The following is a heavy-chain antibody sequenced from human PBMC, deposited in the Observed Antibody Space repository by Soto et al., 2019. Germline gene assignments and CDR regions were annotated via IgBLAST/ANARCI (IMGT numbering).Heavy chain of an antibody. CDR3: ARDVAAAAGNSAYYGMDV. V-gene: IGHV1-69*13. J-gene: IGHJ6*02. CDR2: IIPIFGTA. Sequence: GASVKVSCKASGGTFSSYAISWVRQAPGQGLEWMGGIIPIFGTANYAQKFQGRVTITADESTSTAYMELSSLRSEDTAVYYCARDVAAAAGNSAYYGMDVWGQGTMVTVSS. D-gene: IGHD6-13*01. CDR1: GGTFSSYA.